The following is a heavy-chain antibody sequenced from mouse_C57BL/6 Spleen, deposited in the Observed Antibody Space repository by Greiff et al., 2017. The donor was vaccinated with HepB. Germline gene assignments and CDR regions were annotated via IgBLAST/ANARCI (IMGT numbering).Heavy chain of an antibody. D-gene: IGHD1-1*01. CDR3: TGWYYGSSYG. V-gene: IGHV1-15*01. J-gene: IGHJ3*01. CDR1: GYTFTDYE. CDR2: IDPETGGT. Sequence: QVQLQQSGAELVRPGASVTLSCKASGYTFTDYEMHWVKQTPVHGLEWIGAIDPETGGTAYNQKFKGKAILTADKSSSTAYMELRSLTSEDSAVYYCTGWYYGSSYGWGQGTLVTVSA.